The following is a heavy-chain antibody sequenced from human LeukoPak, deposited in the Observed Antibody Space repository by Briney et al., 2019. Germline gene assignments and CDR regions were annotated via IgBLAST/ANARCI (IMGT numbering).Heavy chain of an antibody. D-gene: IGHD2-21*02. CDR2: IYSGGST. CDR3: ARGYCGGDCYSFPFDY. Sequence: GGSLRLPCAASGFTISSKYMSWVRQAPGKGLEWVSVIYSGGSTYYADSVKGRFTISRDNSKNTVYLQMNSLRAEDTAVYYCARGYCGGDCYSFPFDYWGQGTLVTVSS. J-gene: IGHJ4*02. CDR1: GFTISSKY. V-gene: IGHV3-66*01.